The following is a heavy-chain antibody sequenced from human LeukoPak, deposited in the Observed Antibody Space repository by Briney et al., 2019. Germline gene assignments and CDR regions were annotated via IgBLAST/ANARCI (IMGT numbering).Heavy chain of an antibody. D-gene: IGHD1-26*01. CDR2: IHYTGIT. Sequence: LETLSLTCLVSGGSMNKYYLRWIRPPPGKGLEWIAYIHYTGITNYNPFLKSRVTISLDTSKNQFSLKLNSVTAADTAFYYCARILEGSGAAFDIWGQGTMVTVSS. CDR3: ARILEGSGAAFDI. J-gene: IGHJ3*02. V-gene: IGHV4-59*01. CDR1: GGSMNKYY.